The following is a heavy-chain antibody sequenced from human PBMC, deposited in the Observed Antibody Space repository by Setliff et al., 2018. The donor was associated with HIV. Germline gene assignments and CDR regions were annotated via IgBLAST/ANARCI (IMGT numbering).Heavy chain of an antibody. CDR3: ARTDWARTSYYYYYGMDV. CDR2: IYTSGST. D-gene: IGHD3-9*01. Sequence: PSETLSLTCTVSGGSISSGSYYWSWIRQPAGKGLEWIGHIYTSGSTNYNPSLKSRVTISVDTSKNQFSLKLSSVTAADTAVYYCARTDWARTSYYYYYGMDVWG. J-gene: IGHJ6*01. V-gene: IGHV4-61*09. CDR1: GGSISSGSYY.